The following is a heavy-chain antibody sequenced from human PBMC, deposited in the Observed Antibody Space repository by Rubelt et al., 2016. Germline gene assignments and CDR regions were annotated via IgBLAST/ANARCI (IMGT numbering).Heavy chain of an antibody. CDR2: IDPSDSDI. J-gene: IGHJ4*02. V-gene: IGHV5-10-1*03. D-gene: IGHD1-26*01. CDR3: ARIVGAFYYFDY. Sequence: EVQLVQPGAEVKKPGESLRISCQGSGYSFTSYYIFWVRQMPGKGLEWMGKIDPSDSDITYSPSFRGHVTISGDKSISTAYRQWSSLKASDTAIYYCARIVGAFYYFDYWGQGTLVTVSS. CDR1: GYSFTSYY.